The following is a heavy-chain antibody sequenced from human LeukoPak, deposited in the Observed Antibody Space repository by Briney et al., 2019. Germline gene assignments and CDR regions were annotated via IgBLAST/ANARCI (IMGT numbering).Heavy chain of an antibody. CDR3: ARDSGSHAGIDY. CDR2: ISGSGST. D-gene: IGHD1-26*01. J-gene: IGHJ4*02. Sequence: PSETLSLTCSVSGDSISYFYWSWIRQAAGKGLEWIGRISGSGSTDYNASLKSRVTISVDTSKNQFSLKLSSVTAADTAVYYCARDSGSHAGIDYWGQGTLVTVSS. CDR1: GDSISYFY. V-gene: IGHV4-4*07.